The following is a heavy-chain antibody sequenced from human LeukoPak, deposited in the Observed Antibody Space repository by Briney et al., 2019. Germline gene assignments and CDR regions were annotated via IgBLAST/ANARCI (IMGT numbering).Heavy chain of an antibody. J-gene: IGHJ6*03. Sequence: PSETLSLTCTVSGGSISSYYWSWIRQPPGKGLEWIGYIYYSGSTNYNPSLKSRVTISVDTSKNQFSLKLSSVTAADTAVYYCARGVKYYDFWSGYMYYMDVWGKGTTVTVSS. CDR3: ARGVKYYDFWSGYMYYMDV. CDR1: GGSISSYY. D-gene: IGHD3-3*01. CDR2: IYYSGST. V-gene: IGHV4-59*12.